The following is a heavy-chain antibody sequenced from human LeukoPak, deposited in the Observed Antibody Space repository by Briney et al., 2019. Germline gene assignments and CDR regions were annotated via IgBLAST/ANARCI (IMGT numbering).Heavy chain of an antibody. CDR3: ARDSAWGTSYLTSFDY. CDR2: MNPNSGNT. CDR1: GYTFTSYD. Sequence: ASVKVSCKASGYTFTSYDINWVRQATGQGLEWMGWMNPNSGNTGYAQKFQGRVTMTRNTSISTAYMELSSLRSEDTAVYYCARDSAWGTSYLTSFDYWGQGTLVTVSS. V-gene: IGHV1-8*01. D-gene: IGHD2-2*01. J-gene: IGHJ4*02.